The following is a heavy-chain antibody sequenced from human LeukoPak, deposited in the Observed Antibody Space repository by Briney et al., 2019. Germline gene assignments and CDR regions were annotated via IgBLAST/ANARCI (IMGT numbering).Heavy chain of an antibody. CDR2: ISSNGGST. CDR1: GFTFSSYA. CDR3: ARAPQRGYSYGYGDY. V-gene: IGHV3-64*01. Sequence: GGSLRLSCAASGFTFSSYAMHWVRQAPGKGLEYVSAISSNGGSTYYANSVKGRSTISRDNSKNTLYLQMGSLRAEDMAVYYCARAPQRGYSYGYGDYWGQGTLVTVSS. D-gene: IGHD5-18*01. J-gene: IGHJ4*02.